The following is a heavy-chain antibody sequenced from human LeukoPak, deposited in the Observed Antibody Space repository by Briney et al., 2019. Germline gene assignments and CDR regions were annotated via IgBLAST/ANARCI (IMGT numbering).Heavy chain of an antibody. J-gene: IGHJ4*02. Sequence: GGSLRLSCAASGFTFSTYAMSWVRQAPGKGLEWVSLISGSGGNTYYADSVKGRFTISRDNSKNTLYLQMNSLRAEDTAVYYCAKDAGPDYGSGSYPSYSHYFDYWGQGTLVTVSS. CDR1: GFTFSTYA. V-gene: IGHV3-23*01. D-gene: IGHD3-10*01. CDR2: ISGSGGNT. CDR3: AKDAGPDYGSGSYPSYSHYFDY.